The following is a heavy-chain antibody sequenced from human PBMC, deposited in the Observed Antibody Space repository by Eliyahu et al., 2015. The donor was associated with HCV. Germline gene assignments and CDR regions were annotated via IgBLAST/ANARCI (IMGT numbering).Heavy chain of an antibody. Sequence: QVTLKESGPVLVKPTETLTLTCTVSGFSLSNARMGVSWIRQPPGKALEWLAHIFSNDEKSYSTSLKSRLTISKDTSKSQVVLTMTNMDPVDTATYYCARISITMVRGSYYYGMDVWGQGTTVTVSS. CDR1: GFSLSNARMG. V-gene: IGHV2-26*01. CDR2: IFSNDEK. CDR3: ARISITMVRGSYYYGMDV. D-gene: IGHD3-10*01. J-gene: IGHJ6*02.